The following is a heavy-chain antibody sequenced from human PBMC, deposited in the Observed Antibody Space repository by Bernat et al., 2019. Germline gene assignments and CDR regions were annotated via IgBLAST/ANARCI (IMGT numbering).Heavy chain of an antibody. J-gene: IGHJ6*02. Sequence: QLQLQESGPGLVKPSETLSLTCTVSGGSISSSSDYWGWIRQPPGKGLTWIGSIHSGGSTYYNPSLKSRVTIFVDTFKSQFSLKLNSVTAADTAVYYCARDKLITTIPIILRYYYYGMDVWGQGTTVTVSS. V-gene: IGHV4-39*02. CDR1: GGSISSSSDY. CDR2: IHSGGST. D-gene: IGHD1-14*01. CDR3: ARDKLITTIPIILRYYYYGMDV.